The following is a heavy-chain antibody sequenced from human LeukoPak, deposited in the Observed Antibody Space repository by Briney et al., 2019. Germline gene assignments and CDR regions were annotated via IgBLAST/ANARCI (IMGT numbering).Heavy chain of an antibody. V-gene: IGHV4-39*01. Sequence: PSETLSLTCSVSGGSTNSNNYYWGWIRQPPGKGLEWIGTMYYSGSTYYNPSLKSRVTISVDTSKNQFSLRLNSVTAADTAVYFCADSGSYYYFDDWSQGTLVTVSS. D-gene: IGHD3-10*01. CDR3: ADSGSYYYFDD. CDR2: MYYSGST. CDR1: GGSTNSNNYY. J-gene: IGHJ4*02.